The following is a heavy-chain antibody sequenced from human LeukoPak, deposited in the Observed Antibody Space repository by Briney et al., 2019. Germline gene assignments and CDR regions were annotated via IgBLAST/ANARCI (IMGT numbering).Heavy chain of an antibody. CDR1: GYTFTSYD. V-gene: IGHV1-8*01. CDR3: ATEYCGGDCYPSGFDP. CDR2: MNPNSGNT. Sequence: ASVKVSCKASGYTFTSYDINWVRQATGQGLEWMGWMNPNSGNTGYAQKFQGRVTMTRNTSISTAYMELSSLRSEDTAVYYCATEYCGGDCYPSGFDPWGQGTLVTVSS. J-gene: IGHJ5*02. D-gene: IGHD2-21*02.